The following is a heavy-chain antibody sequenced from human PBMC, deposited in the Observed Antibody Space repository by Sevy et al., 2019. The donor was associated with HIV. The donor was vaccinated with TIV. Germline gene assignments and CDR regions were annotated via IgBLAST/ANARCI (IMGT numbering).Heavy chain of an antibody. J-gene: IGHJ3*02. CDR1: GYSFTSYW. CDR2: IYPGDSDT. CDR3: ARRGGRDIVVVPAAPDAFDI. V-gene: IGHV5-51*01. Sequence: GESLKISCKGSGYSFTSYWIGWVRQIPGKGLEWMGIIYPGDSDTRYSPSFQGQVTISADKSISTAYLQWSSLKASDIAMYYCARRGGRDIVVVPAAPDAFDIWGQGTMVTVSS. D-gene: IGHD2-2*01.